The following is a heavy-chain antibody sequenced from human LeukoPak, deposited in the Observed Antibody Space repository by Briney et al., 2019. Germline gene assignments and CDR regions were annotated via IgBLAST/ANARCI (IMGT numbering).Heavy chain of an antibody. Sequence: GASVKVSCKASGYTFTCYYMHWVRQAPGQGLEWVGWINPNSGGTNYAQKFQGRVTMTRDTSISTAYMELSRLRSDDTAVYYCASLPYYGGNPTIDYWGQGTLVTVSS. CDR3: ASLPYYGGNPTIDY. D-gene: IGHD4-23*01. J-gene: IGHJ4*02. CDR2: INPNSGGT. V-gene: IGHV1-2*02. CDR1: GYTFTCYY.